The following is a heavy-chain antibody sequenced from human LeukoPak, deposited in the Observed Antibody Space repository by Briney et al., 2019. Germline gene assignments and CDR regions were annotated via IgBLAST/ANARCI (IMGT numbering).Heavy chain of an antibody. CDR1: GFTFSYSD. V-gene: IGHV3-13*04. CDR3: VRESSGRHGSDYFDF. J-gene: IGHJ4*02. Sequence: GGSLRLSCTGSGFTFSYSDMHWVRQATGKPLEWVSAIGAGGDTYYPDSVKGRFTISRDNAKNSVYLQMNGLRAGDTAVYYCVRESSGRHGSDYFDFWGQGTLVTVSS. D-gene: IGHD1-26*01. CDR2: IGAGGDT.